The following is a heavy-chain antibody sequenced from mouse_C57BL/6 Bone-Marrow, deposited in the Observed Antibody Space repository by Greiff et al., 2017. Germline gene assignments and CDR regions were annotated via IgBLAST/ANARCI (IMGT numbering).Heavy chain of an antibody. CDR3: VRHEEGLGSGTSWYFDV. D-gene: IGHD4-1*01. J-gene: IGHJ1*03. CDR2: FYPGSGSI. Sequence: VQLQQSGAELVKPGASVKLSCKASGYTFTEYTIHWVKQRSGQGLEWIGWFYPGSGSIKYNEKFKDKATLTADKSSSTVYMELSMLTSEDSAVYSCVRHEEGLGSGTSWYFDVWGTGTTVTVSS. CDR1: GYTFTEYT. V-gene: IGHV1-62-2*01.